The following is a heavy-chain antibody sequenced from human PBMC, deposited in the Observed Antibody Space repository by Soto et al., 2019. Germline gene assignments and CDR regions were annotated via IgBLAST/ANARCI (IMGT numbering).Heavy chain of an antibody. CDR1: GGSISNFY. CDR3: ARTVLGPDLLADSFVDYYYYMDV. V-gene: IGHV4-59*08. D-gene: IGHD3-9*01. Sequence: QVQLQESGPGLVRPSETLSLTCTVSGGSISNFYWSWIRQPPGKGLGWIGYVYYTGSTSYNPSLKRRVTFSADSSRGQFSLRLNSVTAADTAVYYCARTVLGPDLLADSFVDYYYYMDVWGQGTTVTVSS. CDR2: VYYTGST. J-gene: IGHJ6*03.